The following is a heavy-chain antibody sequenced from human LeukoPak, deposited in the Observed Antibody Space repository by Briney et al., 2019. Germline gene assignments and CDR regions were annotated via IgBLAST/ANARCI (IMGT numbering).Heavy chain of an antibody. D-gene: IGHD3-16*01. J-gene: IGHJ4*02. V-gene: IGHV4-38-2*02. Sequence: SETLSLTCTVSGYSISSGYYWGGIRQPPGKGLEWIGRIYHSGSTNYNPSLKSRVTISVDTSKNQFSLKMSSVTAADTAVYYCARLRASYDYVWGGRDYWGQGTLVTVSS. CDR2: IYHSGST. CDR1: GYSISSGYY. CDR3: ARLRASYDYVWGGRDY.